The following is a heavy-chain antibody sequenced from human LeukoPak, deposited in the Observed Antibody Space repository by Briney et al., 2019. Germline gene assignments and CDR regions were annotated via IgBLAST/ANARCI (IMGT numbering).Heavy chain of an antibody. CDR2: INQDGHEK. CDR1: GFTFSSYW. J-gene: IGHJ4*02. D-gene: IGHD3-22*01. Sequence: GGSLRLSCVTSGFTFSSYWMTWVRQAPGKGLEWVANINQDGHEKNYVDSVKGRFTISRDNPKNSLYLQMNSLRAEDTAIYYCAKSNYYYDSSAGFDYWGQGTLVTVSS. V-gene: IGHV3-7*05. CDR3: AKSNYYYDSSAGFDY.